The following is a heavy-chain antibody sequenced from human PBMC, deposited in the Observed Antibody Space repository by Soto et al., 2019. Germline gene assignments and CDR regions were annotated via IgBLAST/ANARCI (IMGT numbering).Heavy chain of an antibody. V-gene: IGHV4-59*04. J-gene: IGHJ3*02. D-gene: IGHD3-10*01. CDR2: IYDSGST. CDR1: GGSISSSY. Sequence: PSETLSLTCTVSGGSISSSYWSWIRQPPGKGLEWIGYIYDSGSTYYNSSLKSRVTMSVDTSKNQFSLKLSSVTAADTAVYYCAKGGSGSYSNAFDIWGQGTMVTV. CDR3: AKGGSGSYSNAFDI.